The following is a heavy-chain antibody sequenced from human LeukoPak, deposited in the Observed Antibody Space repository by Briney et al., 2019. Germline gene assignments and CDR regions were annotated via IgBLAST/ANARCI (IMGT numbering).Heavy chain of an antibody. D-gene: IGHD3-3*01. J-gene: IGHJ4*02. Sequence: PSQTLSLTCTVSGGSISSGGYYWSWIRQHPGKGLEWIGYIYYSGSTYYNPSLKSRVTISVDTSKNQFSLKLSSVTAADTAVYYCARLFGTDDFWSGYYNYFDYWGQGTLVTVSS. CDR2: IYYSGST. V-gene: IGHV4-31*03. CDR1: GGSISSGGYY. CDR3: ARLFGTDDFWSGYYNYFDY.